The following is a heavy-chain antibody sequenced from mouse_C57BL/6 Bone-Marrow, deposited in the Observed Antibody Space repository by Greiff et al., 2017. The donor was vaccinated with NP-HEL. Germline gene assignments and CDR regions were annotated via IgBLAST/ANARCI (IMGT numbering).Heavy chain of an antibody. Sequence: VKLMESGPGLVAPSQSLSITCTVSGFSLTSYAISWVRQPPGKGLEWLGVIWTGGGTNYNSALNSRLSISKDNSKSQVFLKMNSLQTDDTARYYCARNNPPNYGSFYAMDYWGQGTSVTVSS. D-gene: IGHD1-1*01. CDR2: IWTGGGT. J-gene: IGHJ4*01. CDR3: ARNNPPNYGSFYAMDY. CDR1: GFSLTSYA. V-gene: IGHV2-9-1*01.